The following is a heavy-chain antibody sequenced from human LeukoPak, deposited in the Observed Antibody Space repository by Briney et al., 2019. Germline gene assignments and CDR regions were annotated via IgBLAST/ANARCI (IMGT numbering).Heavy chain of an antibody. V-gene: IGHV4-34*01. Sequence: PSETLSLTCAAYGGSFSGYYWSWIRQPPGKGLEWIGEINHSGSTNYKPSLTSRVSISVDTSKNQFSLKLSSVTAADTAVYYCARVSYPSPLNYSNNHNFDYWGQGTLVTVSS. CDR2: INHSGST. D-gene: IGHD4-4*01. CDR1: GGSFSGYY. CDR3: ARVSYPSPLNYSNNHNFDY. J-gene: IGHJ4*02.